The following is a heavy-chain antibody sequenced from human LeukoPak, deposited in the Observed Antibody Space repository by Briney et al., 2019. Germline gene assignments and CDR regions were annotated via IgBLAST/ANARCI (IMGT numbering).Heavy chain of an antibody. CDR2: IYYSGSA. D-gene: IGHD2-15*01. J-gene: IGHJ4*02. CDR1: GGSISSSSYY. CDR3: ARDRRGLGYRLDYYFDY. V-gene: IGHV4-39*07. Sequence: PSETLSLTCTVSGGSISSSSYYWGWIRQPPGKGLEWIGSIYYSGSAYYNPSLKSRVAISVDTSKNQFSLKLSSVTAADTAVYYCARDRRGLGYRLDYYFDYWGQGTLVTVSS.